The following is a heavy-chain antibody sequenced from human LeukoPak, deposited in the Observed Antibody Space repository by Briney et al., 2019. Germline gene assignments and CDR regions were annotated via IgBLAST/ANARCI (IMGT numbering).Heavy chain of an antibody. V-gene: IGHV4-39*07. CDR1: GGSISSSSYY. J-gene: IGHJ4*02. Sequence: SETLSLTCTVSGGSISSSSYYWGWIRQPPGKGLEWIGSIYYSGSTYYNPSLKSRVTISVDTSKNQFSLKLSSVTAADTAVYYCARVNRSFGGVIVIPELDWGQGTLVTVSS. CDR3: ARVNRSFGGVIVIPELD. D-gene: IGHD3-16*02. CDR2: IYYSGST.